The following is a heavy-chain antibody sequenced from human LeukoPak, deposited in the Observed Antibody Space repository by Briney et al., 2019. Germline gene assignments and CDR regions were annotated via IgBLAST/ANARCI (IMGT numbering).Heavy chain of an antibody. CDR2: ISSDGSNK. V-gene: IGHV3-30-3*01. CDR3: ARAHSSSWHNFDY. CDR1: GFTFSSYA. Sequence: GRSLRLSCAASGFTFSSYAMHWVRQAPGKGLEWVAVISSDGSNKYYADSVKGRFTISRDSSKNTLYLQMNSLRGEDTAMYYCARAHSSSWHNFDYWGQGTLVTVSS. D-gene: IGHD6-13*01. J-gene: IGHJ4*02.